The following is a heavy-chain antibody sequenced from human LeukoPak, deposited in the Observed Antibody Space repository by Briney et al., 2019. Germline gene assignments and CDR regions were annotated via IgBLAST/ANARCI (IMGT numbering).Heavy chain of an antibody. CDR2: INPNSGGT. CDR3: ARAVAAAGTGAEYFQH. Sequence: GASVKVSCKASRYTFTGYYIHWVRQAPGQGREWMGWINPNSGGTNYAQKFQGRVTMTRDTSINTAYMELSRLRSDDTAVYYCARAVAAAGTGAEYFQHWGQGTLVTVSS. J-gene: IGHJ1*01. V-gene: IGHV1-2*02. CDR1: RYTFTGYY. D-gene: IGHD6-13*01.